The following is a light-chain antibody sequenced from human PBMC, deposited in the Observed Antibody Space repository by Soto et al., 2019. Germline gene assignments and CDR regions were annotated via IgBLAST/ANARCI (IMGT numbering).Light chain of an antibody. CDR2: GAS. Sequence: EIVLTQSPGTLSLSPGERATLSCRASQSVSSSYLAWYQQKPGQAPRLLIYGASSRATGIPDRFSGSGSGTEFTLIISSLQSEDFAVYYCQQYNRWPLTFGGGTKVDIK. J-gene: IGKJ4*01. CDR1: QSVSSSY. V-gene: IGKV3-20*01. CDR3: QQYNRWPLT.